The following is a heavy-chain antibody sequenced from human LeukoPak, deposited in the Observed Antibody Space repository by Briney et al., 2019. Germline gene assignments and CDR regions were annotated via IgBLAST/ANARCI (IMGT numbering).Heavy chain of an antibody. CDR3: ARGLARTSMVTRGGVRFDY. Sequence: ASVKVSCKASGYTFTGYYMHWVRQAPGQGLEWMGWINPNSGGTNYAQKFQGRVTMTRNTSISTAYMEPSSLRSEDTAVYYCARGLARTSMVTRGGVRFDYWGQGTLVTVSS. J-gene: IGHJ4*02. CDR2: INPNSGGT. D-gene: IGHD5-18*01. CDR1: GYTFTGYY. V-gene: IGHV1-2*02.